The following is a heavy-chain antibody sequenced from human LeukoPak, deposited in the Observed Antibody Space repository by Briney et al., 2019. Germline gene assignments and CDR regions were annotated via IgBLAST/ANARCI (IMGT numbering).Heavy chain of an antibody. CDR3: ARSPSPGYSYGYYFDY. V-gene: IGHV3-66*02. Sequence: GGSLRLSCAASGLTVSSNYMTWVRQAPGKGLEWVSVIYSGGSTYYADSVKGRFTISRDNSKNTLYLQMNSLRAEDTTVYYCARSPSPGYSYGYYFDYWGQGTLVTVSS. CDR2: IYSGGST. J-gene: IGHJ4*02. D-gene: IGHD5-18*01. CDR1: GLTVSSNY.